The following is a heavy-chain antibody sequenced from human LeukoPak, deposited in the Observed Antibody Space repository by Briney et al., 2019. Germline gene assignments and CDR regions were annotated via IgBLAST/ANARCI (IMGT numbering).Heavy chain of an antibody. J-gene: IGHJ4*02. D-gene: IGHD3-22*01. Sequence: GGSLRLSCVASGFTFNSNAKSWVRQAPGKGLEWVSALDSGGGTYYADSVKGRFTISRDSSKNTLFLQMNSLRAEDTAVYYCANAYFYDSRGSYFFDYWGQGTLVTVSS. CDR2: LDSGGGT. CDR3: ANAYFYDSRGSYFFDY. CDR1: GFTFNSNA. V-gene: IGHV3-23*01.